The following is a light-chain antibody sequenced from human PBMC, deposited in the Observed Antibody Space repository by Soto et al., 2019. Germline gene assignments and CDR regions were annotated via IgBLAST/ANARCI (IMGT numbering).Light chain of an antibody. Sequence: QSVLTQPPSVTGAPGQRVTISCTGSNSNIGAGYPVHWYQQFPGAAPKLLIYADTHRPSGVPDRFSGSKSGNTASLTVSGLQAEDEADYYCSSYAGSNNYVFGTGTKLTVL. CDR2: ADT. V-gene: IGLV1-40*01. CDR3: SSYAGSNNYV. J-gene: IGLJ1*01. CDR1: NSNIGAGYP.